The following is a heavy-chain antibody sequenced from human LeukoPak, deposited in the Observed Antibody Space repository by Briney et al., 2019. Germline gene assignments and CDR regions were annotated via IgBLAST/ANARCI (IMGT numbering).Heavy chain of an antibody. CDR2: IRFDGSNK. CDR1: RFTFTSYG. Sequence: GGSLRLSCAASRFTFTSYGMHWVRQAPSKGLEWVSFIRFDGSNKYYEESVKGRFTISRDNSKNTLYLQMNSLRAEDTAVYYCANSHLWGQGTLVTVSS. V-gene: IGHV3-30*02. CDR3: ANSHL. J-gene: IGHJ4*02.